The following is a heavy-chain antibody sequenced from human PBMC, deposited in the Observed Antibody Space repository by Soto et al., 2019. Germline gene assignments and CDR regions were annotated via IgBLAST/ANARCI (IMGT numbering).Heavy chain of an antibody. J-gene: IGHJ5*02. Sequence: SETLSLTCTVSGGSISSGGYYWILIRQHPGKGLEWIGYIYYSGSTYYNPSLKSRVTISVDTSKNQFSLKLSSVTAADTAVYYCARTTRPAASTFDHWGQGTLVTVSS. D-gene: IGHD6-25*01. CDR2: IYYSGST. CDR1: GGSISSGGYY. CDR3: ARTTRPAASTFDH. V-gene: IGHV4-31*03.